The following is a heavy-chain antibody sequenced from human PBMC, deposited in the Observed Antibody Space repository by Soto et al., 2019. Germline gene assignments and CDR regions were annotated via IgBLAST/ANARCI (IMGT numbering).Heavy chain of an antibody. D-gene: IGHD6-19*01. Sequence: SQTLSLTCVIFGDSVSSKSVAWNWIRQSPSRGLEWLGRTYYRSKWYDDYAVSVKSRITINPDTSKNQFSLQLNSVTPEDTAVYYCTRVHSSDYYYGMDFWGQGTTVTVSS. CDR3: TRVHSSDYYYGMDF. V-gene: IGHV6-1*01. CDR1: GDSVSSKSVA. J-gene: IGHJ6*02. CDR2: TYYRSKWYD.